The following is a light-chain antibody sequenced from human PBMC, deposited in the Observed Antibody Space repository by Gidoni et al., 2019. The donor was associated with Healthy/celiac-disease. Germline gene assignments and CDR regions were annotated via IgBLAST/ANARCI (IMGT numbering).Light chain of an antibody. CDR3: QQYDNLLGT. Sequence: DIQMTQSPSSLSASVGDRVTITGQASQDISNYLNWYQQKPGKAPKLLIYDASNLETGVPSRFSGSGSGTDFTFTISSLQPEDIATYYCQQYDNLLGTFGQGTKLEIK. CDR1: QDISNY. CDR2: DAS. J-gene: IGKJ2*01. V-gene: IGKV1-33*01.